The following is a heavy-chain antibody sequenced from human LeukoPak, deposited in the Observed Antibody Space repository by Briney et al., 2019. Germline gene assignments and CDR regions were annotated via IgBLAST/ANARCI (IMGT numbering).Heavy chain of an antibody. CDR3: ARGGRPRYSSSWYRPNYFDY. CDR2: INHSGST. J-gene: IGHJ4*02. D-gene: IGHD6-13*01. V-gene: IGHV4-34*01. CDR1: GGSFSGYY. Sequence: SETLSLTCAVYGGSFSGYYWSWIRQPPGKGLEWIGEINHSGSTNYNPSLKSRVTISVDTSKNQFSLKLSSVTAADTAVYNCARGGRPRYSSSWYRPNYFDYWGQGTLVTVSS.